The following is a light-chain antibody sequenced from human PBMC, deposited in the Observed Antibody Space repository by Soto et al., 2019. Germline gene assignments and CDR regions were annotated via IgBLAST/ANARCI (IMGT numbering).Light chain of an antibody. CDR2: DIN. J-gene: IGLJ1*01. Sequence: QSALTQPDSVSGSPGQSITISCTGTSSDVGNYIFVSWYRQHPGKAPKLMIYDINNRPSGVSNRFSGSKSGNTASLTISGLKAEDEADYYCVSYTTSASYVFGTGTKVTVL. CDR3: VSYTTSASYV. CDR1: SSDVGNYIF. V-gene: IGLV2-14*01.